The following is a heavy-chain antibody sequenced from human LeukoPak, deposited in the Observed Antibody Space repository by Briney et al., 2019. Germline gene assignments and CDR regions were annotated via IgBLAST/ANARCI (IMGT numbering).Heavy chain of an antibody. J-gene: IGHJ4*02. V-gene: IGHV5-51*03. CDR1: GYSFTSYW. CDR3: ARVPGIVVAGPFDY. CDR2: IYPGDSDA. Sequence: GESLKISCKGSGYSFTSYWIGWVPQMPGKGLEWMGLIYPGDSDARYSPSCQAQATISADKSISIDYPQWSSLKASDSAMYYCARVPGIVVAGPFDYWGQGTLVTVSS. D-gene: IGHD6-19*01.